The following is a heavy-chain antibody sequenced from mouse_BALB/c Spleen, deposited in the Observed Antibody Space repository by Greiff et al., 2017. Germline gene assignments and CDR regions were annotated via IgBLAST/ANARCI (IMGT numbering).Heavy chain of an antibody. CDR1: GFTFSSYT. Sequence: EVMLVESGGGLVQPGGSQKLSCAASGFTFSSYTMSWVRQTPEKRLEWVAYISNGGGSTYYPDTVKGRFTISRDNAKNTLYLQMSSLKSEDTAMYYCARDDYDGWFAYWGQGTLVTVSA. CDR3: ARDDYDGWFAY. J-gene: IGHJ3*01. CDR2: ISNGGGST. D-gene: IGHD2-4*01. V-gene: IGHV5-12-2*01.